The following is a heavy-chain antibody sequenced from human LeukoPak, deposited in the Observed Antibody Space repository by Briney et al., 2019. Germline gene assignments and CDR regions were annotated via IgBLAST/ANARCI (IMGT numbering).Heavy chain of an antibody. J-gene: IGHJ4*02. Sequence: SETLSLTCTVSGASINIRYHYWGWIRQSPGKGLEWIGSMDYTGETYYSPSLQSRVTISVDTPRNQFSLNLHSMTAADTAVYYCVKSGTLLREGFNYWDQGTLVTVSS. CDR3: VKSGTLLREGFNY. CDR2: MDYTGET. V-gene: IGHV4-39*01. CDR1: GASINIRYHY. D-gene: IGHD1-1*01.